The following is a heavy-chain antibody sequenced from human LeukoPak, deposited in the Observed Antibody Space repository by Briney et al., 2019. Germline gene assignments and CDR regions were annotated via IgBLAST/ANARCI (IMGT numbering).Heavy chain of an antibody. D-gene: IGHD3-3*01. V-gene: IGHV3-23*01. Sequence: GGSLRLSCAASGFTFSNYAMSWVRQAPGKGLEWVSLISGSGGSTYYADSVKGRLTISRDNSKNTLYLQMNSLRAEDTAVYYCAKDGPPDYYDFWSGYYEEYYFDYWGQGTLVTVSS. CDR2: ISGSGGST. CDR3: AKDGPPDYYDFWSGYYEEYYFDY. CDR1: GFTFSNYA. J-gene: IGHJ4*02.